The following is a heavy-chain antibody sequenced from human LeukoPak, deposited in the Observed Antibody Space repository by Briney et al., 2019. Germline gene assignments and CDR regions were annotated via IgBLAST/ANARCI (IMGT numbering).Heavy chain of an antibody. D-gene: IGHD3-10*01. CDR1: GYTFTSYG. CDR3: ARDGLKGMDV. Sequence: ASVNVSCKASGYTFTSYGISWVRQAPGQGLEGMGWISGYNGNLKYAQKLQGRVTMTTATPTSTAYMELRTLSSDATAVYSCARDGLKGMDVWGKGTTVTVSS. V-gene: IGHV1-18*01. CDR2: ISGYNGNL. J-gene: IGHJ6*04.